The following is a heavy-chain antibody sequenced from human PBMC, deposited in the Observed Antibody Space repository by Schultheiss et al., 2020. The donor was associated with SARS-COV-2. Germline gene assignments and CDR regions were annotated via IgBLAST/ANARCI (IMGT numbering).Heavy chain of an antibody. CDR2: ISSSSSYI. CDR3: ARSYRYCSSTSCSGWFDP. Sequence: GGSLRLSCAASGFTFSSYSMNWVRQAPGKGLEWVSSISSSSSYIYYADSVKGRFTISRDNAKNSLYLQMNSLRAEDTAVYYCARSYRYCSSTSCSGWFDPWGQGTLVTVSS. D-gene: IGHD2-2*01. J-gene: IGHJ5*02. V-gene: IGHV3-21*01. CDR1: GFTFSSYS.